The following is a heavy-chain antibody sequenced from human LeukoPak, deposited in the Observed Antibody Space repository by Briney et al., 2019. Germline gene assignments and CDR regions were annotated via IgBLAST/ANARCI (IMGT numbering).Heavy chain of an antibody. CDR1: GGSISSYY. CDR3: ARAEYSGYEPFDY. Sequence: PSETLSLTCTVSGGSISSYYWSWIRQPPGKGLERIGYIYYSGSTNYNPSLRSRVTISVDTSKNQFSLKLSSVTAADTAVYYCARAEYSGYEPFDYWGQGTLVTVSS. CDR2: IYYSGST. J-gene: IGHJ4*02. V-gene: IGHV4-59*01. D-gene: IGHD5-12*01.